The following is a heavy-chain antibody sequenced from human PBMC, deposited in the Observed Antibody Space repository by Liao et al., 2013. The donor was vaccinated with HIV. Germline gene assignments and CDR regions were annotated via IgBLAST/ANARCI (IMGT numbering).Heavy chain of an antibody. V-gene: IGHV4-39*07. D-gene: IGHD3-3*01. J-gene: IGHJ4*02. Sequence: QLQLQESGPGLVKPSETLSLTCTVSGGSISSSSYYWGWIRQPPGKGLEWIGSIYYSGSTYYNPSLKSRVTISVDTSKNQFSLKLSSVTAADTAVYYCARDLPTSTGHSYYDFWSGYYAVYFDYWGPGNPGHRLL. CDR3: ARDLPTSTGHSYYDFWSGYYAVYFDY. CDR1: GGSISSSSYY. CDR2: IYYSGST.